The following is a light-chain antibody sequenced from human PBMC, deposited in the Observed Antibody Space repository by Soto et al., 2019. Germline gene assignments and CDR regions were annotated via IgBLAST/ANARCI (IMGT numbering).Light chain of an antibody. V-gene: IGLV2-14*01. Sequence: QSALTQPASVSGSPGQSITISCNGTSSDVGGHDYVSWYQQHPGKAPKLTIFEVSNRPSGVSNRFSGSKSGNTASLTISGLQAEDEADYYCSSYTSSSTLVVFGGGTKVTVL. CDR3: SSYTSSSTLVV. J-gene: IGLJ2*01. CDR2: EVS. CDR1: SSDVGGHDY.